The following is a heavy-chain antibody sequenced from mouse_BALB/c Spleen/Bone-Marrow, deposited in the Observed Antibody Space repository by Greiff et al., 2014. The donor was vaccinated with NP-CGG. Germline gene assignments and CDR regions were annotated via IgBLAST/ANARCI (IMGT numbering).Heavy chain of an antibody. CDR1: GFTFSSFG. CDR2: ISSGSSNI. V-gene: IGHV5-17*02. CDR3: ASWGYYYAMDY. J-gene: IGHJ4*01. Sequence: EVMLVESGGGLVQPGGSRKLSCAASGFTFSSFGMHWVRRAPEKGLEWVAYISSGSSNINYADTVKGRFTISRDNPKNTLFLQMTSLRSEDTAMYYCASWGYYYAMDYWGQGTSVTVSS. D-gene: IGHD2-2*01.